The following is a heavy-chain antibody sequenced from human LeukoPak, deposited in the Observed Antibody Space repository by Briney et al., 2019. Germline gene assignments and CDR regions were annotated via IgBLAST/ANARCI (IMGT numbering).Heavy chain of an antibody. CDR1: GFTFSTYA. Sequence: PGGSLRLSCAASGFTFSTYAMHWVRQAPGKGLEWVAVISYGGSEKYYADSVKGRFTISRDNSKYTLYLQMNSLRAEDTAVYYCARERTGNFDYWGQGTLVTVSS. J-gene: IGHJ4*02. D-gene: IGHD3-10*01. CDR2: ISYGGSEK. V-gene: IGHV3-30-3*01. CDR3: ARERTGNFDY.